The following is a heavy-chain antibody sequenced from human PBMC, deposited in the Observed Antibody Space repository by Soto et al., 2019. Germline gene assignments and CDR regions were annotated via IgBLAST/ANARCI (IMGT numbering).Heavy chain of an antibody. CDR1: GFTFSSYA. D-gene: IGHD2-15*01. Sequence: QVQLVESGGGVVQPGRSLRLSCAASGFTFSSYAMHWVRQAPGKGLEWVAVISYDGSNKYYADSVKGRFTISRDNSKNXXYXQXXSLRAEDTAVYYCARDLNYCSGGSCYFPYYYGMDVWGQGTTVTVSS. CDR3: ARDLNYCSGGSCYFPYYYGMDV. V-gene: IGHV3-30-3*01. CDR2: ISYDGSNK. J-gene: IGHJ6*02.